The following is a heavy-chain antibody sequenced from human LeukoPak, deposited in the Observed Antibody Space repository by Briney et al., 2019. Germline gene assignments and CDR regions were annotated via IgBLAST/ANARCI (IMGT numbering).Heavy chain of an antibody. CDR1: GFTFSSFA. CDR2: ISGGGGTT. Sequence: GGSLRLSCAASGFTFSSFAMSWVRQAPGKGLEWVSAISGGGGTTYYADSVKGRFTLSRDNSKSTLYLQMNSLRAEDTAVYYCAHHRGSLDSNTEHFQHWGQGTLVMVS. CDR3: AHHRGSLDSNTEHFQH. J-gene: IGHJ1*01. D-gene: IGHD1-26*01. V-gene: IGHV3-23*01.